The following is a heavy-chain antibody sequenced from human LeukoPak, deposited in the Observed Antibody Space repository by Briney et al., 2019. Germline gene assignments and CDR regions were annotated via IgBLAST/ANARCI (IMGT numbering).Heavy chain of an antibody. V-gene: IGHV4-34*01. D-gene: IGHD3/OR15-3a*01. CDR2: INHSGST. Sequence: PSETLSLTCAVYGGSFSDYYWSWIRQPPGEGLEWIGEINHSGSTNYNPSLKSRVTISVDTSKNQFSLKLSSVTAADTAVYYCARGIVGSRDFYFRYYFDYWGQGTLVTVSS. J-gene: IGHJ4*02. CDR1: GGSFSDYY. CDR3: ARGIVGSRDFYFRYYFDY.